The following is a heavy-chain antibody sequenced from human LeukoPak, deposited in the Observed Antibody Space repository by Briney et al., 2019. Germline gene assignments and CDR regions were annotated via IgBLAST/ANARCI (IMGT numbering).Heavy chain of an antibody. CDR1: GFTFSSYA. CDR3: ARDLSHDYGDCGLYCYYYYGMDV. D-gene: IGHD4-17*01. CDR2: ISYDGSNK. V-gene: IGHV3-30*04. Sequence: GRSLRLSCAASGFTFSSYAMHWVRQAPGKGLEWVAVISYDGSNKYYADSVKGRFTISRDNSKNMLYLQMNSLRAEDTAVYYCARDLSHDYGDCGLYCYYYYGMDVWGQGTTVTVSS. J-gene: IGHJ6*02.